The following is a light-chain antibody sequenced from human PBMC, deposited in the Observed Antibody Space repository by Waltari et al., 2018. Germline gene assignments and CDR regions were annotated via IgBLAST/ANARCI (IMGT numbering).Light chain of an antibody. Sequence: DLVMTQTPLSSLVSLGQPASIPCRASQSLVDTDGNTYLSWLHQRPGQPPRLLIYKVSNRFSGVPDRFSGSGAGTDFTLKISRVEAEDVGIYYCAQATHFPRTFGQGTKVEI. CDR2: KVS. CDR3: AQATHFPRT. J-gene: IGKJ1*01. V-gene: IGKV2-24*01. CDR1: QSLVDTDGNTY.